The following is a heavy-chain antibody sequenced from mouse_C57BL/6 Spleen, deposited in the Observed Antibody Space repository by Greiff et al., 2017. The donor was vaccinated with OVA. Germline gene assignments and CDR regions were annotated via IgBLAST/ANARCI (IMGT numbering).Heavy chain of an antibody. CDR2: IHPSSSST. V-gene: IGHV1-64*01. CDR3: ARDYYGSSFYFDY. Sequence: VQLQQPGAELVKPGASVKLSCKASGYTFTSYWMHWVKQRPGQGLEWIGVIHPSSSSTNYNEKFKSKATLTVDKSSSTAYMQLSSLTSEDSAVYYGARDYYGSSFYFDYWGQGTTLTVSS. J-gene: IGHJ2*01. D-gene: IGHD1-1*01. CDR1: GYTFTSYW.